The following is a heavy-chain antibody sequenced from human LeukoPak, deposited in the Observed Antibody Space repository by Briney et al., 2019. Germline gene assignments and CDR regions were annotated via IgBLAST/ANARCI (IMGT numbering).Heavy chain of an antibody. J-gene: IGHJ4*02. CDR3: ATVVIDSSGFYSYFYN. CDR1: GGSISSSSYY. Sequence: SETLSLTCTVPGGSISSSSYYWGWIRQPPGKGLEWIGNVYYSGSTYYNPSLKSRVTISVDTSKNQFSLKLSSVTAADTAVYYCATVVIDSSGFYSYFYNWGQGTLVTVSS. CDR2: VYYSGST. V-gene: IGHV4-39*01. D-gene: IGHD3-22*01.